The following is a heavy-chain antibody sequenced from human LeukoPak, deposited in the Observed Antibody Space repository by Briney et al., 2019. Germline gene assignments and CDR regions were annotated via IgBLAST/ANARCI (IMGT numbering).Heavy chain of an antibody. CDR1: GYTFTGYY. J-gene: IGHJ4*02. CDR2: INPNSGGT. V-gene: IGHV1-2*02. CDR3: ARDPPTVTTFDY. D-gene: IGHD4-17*01. Sequence: ASVKVSCKASGYTFTGYYMHWVRQAPGQGLEWMGWINPNSGGTNYAPKFQGRVTMTRDTSISTAYMELSRLRSDDTAVYCCARDPPTVTTFDYWGRGTLVTVSS.